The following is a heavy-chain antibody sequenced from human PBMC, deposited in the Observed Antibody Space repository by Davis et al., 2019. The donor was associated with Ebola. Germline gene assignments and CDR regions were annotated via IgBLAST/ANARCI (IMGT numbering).Heavy chain of an antibody. CDR2: INWNGGST. CDR3: AAGRQLVLNY. Sequence: GESLKISCAASGFTFDDYGMSWVRQAPGKGLEWVSGINWNGGSTGYADSVKGRFTISRDNAKNSLYLQMNSLRAEDTAVYYCAAGRQLVLNYWGQGALVTVSS. V-gene: IGHV3-20*04. D-gene: IGHD6-13*01. J-gene: IGHJ4*02. CDR1: GFTFDDYG.